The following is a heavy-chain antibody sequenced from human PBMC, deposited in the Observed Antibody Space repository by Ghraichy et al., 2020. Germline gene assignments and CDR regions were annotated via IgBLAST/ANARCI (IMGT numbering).Heavy chain of an antibody. CDR3: ARGVRLGDSSGYYPYYFDY. CDR2: INHSGST. Sequence: SQTLSLTCAVYGGSFSGYYWSWIRQPPGKGLEWIGEINHSGSTNYNPSLKSRVTISVDTSKNQFSLKLSSVTAADTAVYYCARGVRLGDSSGYYPYYFDYWGQGTLVTVSS. V-gene: IGHV4-34*01. CDR1: GGSFSGYY. D-gene: IGHD3-22*01. J-gene: IGHJ4*02.